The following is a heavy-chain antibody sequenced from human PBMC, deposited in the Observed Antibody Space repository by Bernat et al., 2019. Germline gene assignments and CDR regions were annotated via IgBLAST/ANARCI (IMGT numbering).Heavy chain of an antibody. CDR1: GFTFSSYA. Sequence: EVQLLESGGGLVQPGGSLRLSCAASGFTFSSYAMSWVRQAPGKGLEWVSAISGSGGSTYYADSVKGRFTISRDNSKNTLYLQMISLRAEDTAVYYCAKERGSSGWYGGYYFDYWGQGTLVTVSS. CDR2: ISGSGGST. V-gene: IGHV3-23*01. J-gene: IGHJ4*02. CDR3: AKERGSSGWYGGYYFDY. D-gene: IGHD6-19*01.